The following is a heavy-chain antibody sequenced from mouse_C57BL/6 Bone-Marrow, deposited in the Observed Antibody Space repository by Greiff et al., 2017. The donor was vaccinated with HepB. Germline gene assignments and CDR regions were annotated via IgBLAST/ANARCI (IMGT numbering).Heavy chain of an antibody. V-gene: IGHV8-8*01. CDR1: GFSLSTFGMG. Sequence: QVTLKVCGPGILQPSQTLSLTCSFSGFSLSTFGMGVGWIRQPSGKGLEWLAHIWWDDDKYYNPALKSRLTISKDTSKNQVFLKIANVDTADTATYYCARIGPFYGSSYAWFAYWGQGTLVTVSA. J-gene: IGHJ3*01. CDR2: IWWDDDK. D-gene: IGHD1-1*01. CDR3: ARIGPFYGSSYAWFAY.